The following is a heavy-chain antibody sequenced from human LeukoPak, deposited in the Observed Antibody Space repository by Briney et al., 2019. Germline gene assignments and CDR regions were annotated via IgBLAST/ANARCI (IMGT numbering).Heavy chain of an antibody. J-gene: IGHJ4*02. V-gene: IGHV5-51*01. Sequence: GESLKISCRGSGYSFTSYYIGWVRQMPGKGLEWMGIIYPGDSDTRYSPSFQGQVTISADKSISTAYLQWSSLKASDTAMYYCARRLLDFTAMAPWGQGTLATVSS. CDR2: IYPGDSDT. CDR1: GYSFTSYY. D-gene: IGHD5-18*01. CDR3: ARRLLDFTAMAP.